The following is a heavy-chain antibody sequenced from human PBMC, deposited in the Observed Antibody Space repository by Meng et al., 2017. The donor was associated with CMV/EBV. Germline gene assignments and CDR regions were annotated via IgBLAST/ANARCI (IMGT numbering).Heavy chain of an antibody. CDR1: FTFGDYG. CDR2: IDWNGDST. V-gene: IGHV3-20*03. Sequence: FTFGDYGMSWVRQAPGKGLAWVTGIDWNGDSTGYADSVKGRFTISRDNAKNSLYLQMRSLREEDTAFYYCVRGAGDHYDSSAYYNFNYWGQGTLVTVSS. CDR3: VRGAGDHYDSSAYYNFNY. D-gene: IGHD3-22*01. J-gene: IGHJ4*02.